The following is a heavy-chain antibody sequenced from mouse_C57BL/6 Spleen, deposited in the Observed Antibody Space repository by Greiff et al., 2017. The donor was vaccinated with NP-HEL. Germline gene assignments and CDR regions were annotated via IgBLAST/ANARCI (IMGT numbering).Heavy chain of an antibody. V-gene: IGHV7-3*01. Sequence: EVKLVESGGGLVQPGGSLSLSCAASGFTFTAYYMSWVRQPPGKALEWLGFIRNKANGYTTEYSASVKGRFTISRDNSQSILYLQMNALRAEDSATYYCARFGYDYFDYWGQGTTLTVSS. D-gene: IGHD2-3*01. J-gene: IGHJ2*01. CDR2: IRNKANGYTT. CDR1: GFTFTAYY. CDR3: ARFGYDYFDY.